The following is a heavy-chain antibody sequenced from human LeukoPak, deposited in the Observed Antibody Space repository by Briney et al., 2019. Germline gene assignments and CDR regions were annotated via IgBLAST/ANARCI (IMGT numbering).Heavy chain of an antibody. CDR2: IYYSGST. CDR1: GGSISSYY. CDR3: ASCPYHWGYFDY. D-gene: IGHD7-27*01. V-gene: IGHV4-59*08. Sequence: SETLSLTCTVSGGSISSYYWSWIRQPPGKGLEWIGYIYYSGSTNYNPSLKSRVTISVDTSKNQFSLKLSSVTVADTAVYYCASCPYHWGYFDYWGQGTLVTVSS. J-gene: IGHJ4*02.